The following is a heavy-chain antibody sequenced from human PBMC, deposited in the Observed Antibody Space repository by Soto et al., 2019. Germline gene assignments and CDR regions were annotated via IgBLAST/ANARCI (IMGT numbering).Heavy chain of an antibody. D-gene: IGHD1-1*01. Sequence: GGSLGLSVTTFGFSFGYYGMSWFRQAPGKGLEWVGFIRTKDYGEATEYAASVKGRFTISRDDSDRIVYLQMKNLKTDETPVYYRTKNDDHGPDWGQGTLVT. CDR2: IRTKDYGEAT. J-gene: IGHJ4*02. CDR3: TKNDDHGPD. CDR1: GFSFGYYG. V-gene: IGHV3-49*03.